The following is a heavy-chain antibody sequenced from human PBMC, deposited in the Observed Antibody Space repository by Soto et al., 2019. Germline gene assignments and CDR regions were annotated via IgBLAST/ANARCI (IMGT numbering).Heavy chain of an antibody. V-gene: IGHV3-23*01. CDR1: GFTFSSYA. CDR2: ISGSGGST. CDR3: AKKGYSSSWPFDY. D-gene: IGHD6-13*01. Sequence: PGGSLRLSCAASGFTFSSYAMSWVRQAPGKGLEWVSAISGSGGSTYYADPVKGRFTISRDNSKNTLYLQMNSLRAEDTAVYYCAKKGYSSSWPFDYWGQGTLVTVSS. J-gene: IGHJ4*02.